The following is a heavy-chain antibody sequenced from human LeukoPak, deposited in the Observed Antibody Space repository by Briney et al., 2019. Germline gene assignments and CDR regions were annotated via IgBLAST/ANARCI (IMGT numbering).Heavy chain of an antibody. CDR1: GGTFSSYA. Sequence: SVKVSCKASGGTFSSYAISWVRQAPGQGLEWMGGVIPIFGTANYAQKFQGRVTITADESTSTAYMELSSLRSEDTAVYYCASRRYYDSSGYYYYYYYMDVWGRGTTVTVSS. CDR2: VIPIFGTA. D-gene: IGHD3-22*01. V-gene: IGHV1-69*13. CDR3: ASRRYYDSSGYYYYYYYMDV. J-gene: IGHJ6*03.